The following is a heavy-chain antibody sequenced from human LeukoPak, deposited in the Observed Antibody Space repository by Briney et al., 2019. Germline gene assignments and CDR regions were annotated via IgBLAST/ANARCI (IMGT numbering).Heavy chain of an antibody. CDR1: GYTFTTYS. V-gene: IGHV1-18*04. CDR3: ARSHYDLLTASGNNWLDP. D-gene: IGHD3-9*01. CDR2: MSAHSGST. Sequence: ASEKVSCNASGYTFTTYSISWERQAPGQGPEWMLGMSAHSGSTLFAQNLQGRVTLATDPSTSTAYMEVRSLRSDDTAVDYWARSHYDLLTASGNNWLDPWGQGTLVSVSS. J-gene: IGHJ5*02.